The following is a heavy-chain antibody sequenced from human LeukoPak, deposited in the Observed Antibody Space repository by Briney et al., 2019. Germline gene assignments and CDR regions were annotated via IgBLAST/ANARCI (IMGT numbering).Heavy chain of an antibody. D-gene: IGHD2-21*02. CDR2: ISSSSSYI. CDR1: GFTFSSYS. Sequence: PGGSLRLSCAASGFTFSSYSMNWVRQAPGKGLEWVSSISSSSSYIYYADSVKGRFTISGDNAKNSLYLQMNSLRAEDTAVYYCARDLRAYCGGDCSSDYWGQGTLVTVSS. J-gene: IGHJ4*02. V-gene: IGHV3-21*01. CDR3: ARDLRAYCGGDCSSDY.